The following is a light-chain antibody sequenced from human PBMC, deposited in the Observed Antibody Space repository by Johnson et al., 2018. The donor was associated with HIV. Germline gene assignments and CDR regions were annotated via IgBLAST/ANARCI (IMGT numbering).Light chain of an antibody. Sequence: QSALTQPPSVSAAPGQKVTISCSGNSSNIENNYVSWYQQLPGTAPKLLIYDNNKRPSGIPDRFSGSKSGTSATLGITGLQTGDAADYYCGTWDSSLSAGEVFGTGTKVTVL. CDR1: SSNIENNY. J-gene: IGLJ1*01. CDR2: DNN. CDR3: GTWDSSLSAGEV. V-gene: IGLV1-51*01.